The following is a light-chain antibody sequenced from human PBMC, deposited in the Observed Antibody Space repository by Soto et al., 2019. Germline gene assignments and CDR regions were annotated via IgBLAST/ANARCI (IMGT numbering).Light chain of an antibody. CDR1: QSIGSN. V-gene: IGKV3-15*01. Sequence: EIVLTQSAATLSVSPGERVTLSSRASQSIGSNLAWYQQRPGQAPRLLIYGASTRATGVPAKFSGSGSGTEFTLTISSLQSGDFVLDYCQQYKNWPYTFGQGTKLEIK. J-gene: IGKJ2*01. CDR3: QQYKNWPYT. CDR2: GAS.